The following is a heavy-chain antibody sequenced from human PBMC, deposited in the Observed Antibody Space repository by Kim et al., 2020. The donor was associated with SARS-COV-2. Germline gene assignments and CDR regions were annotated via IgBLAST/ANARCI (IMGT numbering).Heavy chain of an antibody. D-gene: IGHD4-17*01. CDR3: ARVINDYGALYPDY. Sequence: SETLSLTCTVSGGSISSYYWTWIRQPPGKGLEWIGYIYYSGGTNYNPSLKSRVTISVDTSKNQFSLKLSSLTAADTAIYYCARVINDYGALYPDYWGQGALVTVSS. CDR1: GGSISSYY. V-gene: IGHV4-59*01. CDR2: IYYSGGT. J-gene: IGHJ4*02.